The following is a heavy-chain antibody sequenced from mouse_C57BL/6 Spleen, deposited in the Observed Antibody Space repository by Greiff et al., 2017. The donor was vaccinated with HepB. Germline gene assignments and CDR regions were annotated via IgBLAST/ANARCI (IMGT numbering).Heavy chain of an antibody. CDR2: INPGSGGT. D-gene: IGHD2-3*01. CDR3: ARGMDGYPAWFAY. Sequence: VQLQQSGAELVRPGTSVKVSCKASGYAFTNYLIEWVKQRPGQGLEWIGVINPGSGGTNYNEKFKGEATLTADKSSSTAYMQLSSLTSEDSAVYFCARGMDGYPAWFAYWGQGTLVTVSA. CDR1: GYAFTNYL. V-gene: IGHV1-54*01. J-gene: IGHJ3*01.